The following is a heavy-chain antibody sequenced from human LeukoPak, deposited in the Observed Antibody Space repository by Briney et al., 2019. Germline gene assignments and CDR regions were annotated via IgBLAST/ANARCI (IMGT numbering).Heavy chain of an antibody. CDR1: GFTFTSYE. CDR3: AKDPRGGYSGSWYFDY. CDR2: ITISGSTI. D-gene: IGHD5-12*01. J-gene: IGHJ4*02. V-gene: IGHV3-48*03. Sequence: GGSPRLSCAASGFTFTSYEMNWVRQAPGKGLEWVSYITISGSTIYYADSVKGRFTISRDNAKNSLYLQMNSPTAEDTAVYYCAKDPRGGYSGSWYFDYWGQGTLVTVSS.